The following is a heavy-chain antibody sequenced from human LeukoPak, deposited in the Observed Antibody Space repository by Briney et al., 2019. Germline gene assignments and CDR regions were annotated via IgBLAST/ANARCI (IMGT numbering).Heavy chain of an antibody. CDR3: ARGYSSGWDPHFDY. D-gene: IGHD6-19*01. V-gene: IGHV3-48*03. Sequence: GGSLRLSCAAPGFTFSSYEMNWVRQAPGKGLEWVSYISSSGSTIYYADSVKGRFTISRDNAKNSLYLQMNSLRAEDTAVYYCARGYSSGWDPHFDYWGQGTLVTVSS. CDR2: ISSSGSTI. CDR1: GFTFSSYE. J-gene: IGHJ4*02.